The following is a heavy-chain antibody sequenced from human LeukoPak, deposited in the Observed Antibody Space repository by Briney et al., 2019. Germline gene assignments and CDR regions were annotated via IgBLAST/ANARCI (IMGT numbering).Heavy chain of an antibody. Sequence: SETLSLTCTVSGGSISSYYWSWIRQPPGKGLEWIGYIYYSGSTNYNPSLKSRVTISVDTSKNQFSLKLSSVTAADTAVCYCARAARPAVHAFDYWGQGTLVTVSS. J-gene: IGHJ4*02. CDR3: ARAARPAVHAFDY. D-gene: IGHD2-2*01. V-gene: IGHV4-59*01. CDR2: IYYSGST. CDR1: GGSISSYY.